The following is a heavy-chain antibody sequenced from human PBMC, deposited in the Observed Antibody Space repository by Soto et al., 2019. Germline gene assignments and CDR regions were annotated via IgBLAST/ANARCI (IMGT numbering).Heavy chain of an antibody. V-gene: IGHV1-2*04. Sequence: QVQLVQSGAEVKKPGASVKVSCKASGYTFTGYYMHWVRQAPGQGLEWMGWINPNSGGTNYAQKFQGWVTMTRDTSISTAYMELSRLRSDDTAVYYCARAGLPDYDFWSGYYTPYGMDVWGQGTTVTVSS. CDR2: INPNSGGT. CDR3: ARAGLPDYDFWSGYYTPYGMDV. CDR1: GYTFTGYY. J-gene: IGHJ6*02. D-gene: IGHD3-3*01.